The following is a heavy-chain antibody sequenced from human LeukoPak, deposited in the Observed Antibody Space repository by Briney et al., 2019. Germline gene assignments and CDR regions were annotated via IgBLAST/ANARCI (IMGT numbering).Heavy chain of an antibody. CDR2: IYTSGST. CDR1: GGSISSYY. D-gene: IGHD1-26*01. CDR3: ARENSGSYREFDY. V-gene: IGHV4-4*07. Sequence: KASETLSLTCTVSGGSISSYYWSWIRQPAGKGLEWIGRIYTSGSTNYNASLKSRVSMSVDTSKNQFSLKLSSVTAAVTAVFYCARENSGSYREFDYWGQGTLVTVSS. J-gene: IGHJ4*02.